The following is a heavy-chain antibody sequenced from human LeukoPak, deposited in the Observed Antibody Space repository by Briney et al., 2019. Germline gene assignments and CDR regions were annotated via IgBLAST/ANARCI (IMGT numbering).Heavy chain of an antibody. CDR2: IKSKTDGGTK. Sequence: PGESLRLSCAASGFTFSNAWMSWVRQAPPTGLEWVGRIKSKTDGGTKDYAAPVKGRITISRADSKDTLYLQMNSLKTDDTAVYYCTTDRSRSGYYTPYYYYMDVWGKGTTVTVSS. CDR1: GFTFSNAW. D-gene: IGHD3-3*01. J-gene: IGHJ6*03. V-gene: IGHV3-15*01. CDR3: TTDRSRSGYYTPYYYYMDV.